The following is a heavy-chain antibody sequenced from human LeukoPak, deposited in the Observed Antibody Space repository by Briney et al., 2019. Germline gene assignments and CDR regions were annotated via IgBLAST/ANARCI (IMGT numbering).Heavy chain of an antibody. V-gene: IGHV3-73*01. Sequence: PGGSLTLSCAASGFTFSGSAMHWVRQASGKGLEWVGRIRSKANSYATAYAASVKGRFTISRDDSKNTAYLQMNSLKTEDTAVYYCTRHILTGYTDQKDYWGQGTLVTVSS. D-gene: IGHD3-9*01. CDR2: IRSKANSYAT. J-gene: IGHJ4*02. CDR3: TRHILTGYTDQKDY. CDR1: GFTFSGSA.